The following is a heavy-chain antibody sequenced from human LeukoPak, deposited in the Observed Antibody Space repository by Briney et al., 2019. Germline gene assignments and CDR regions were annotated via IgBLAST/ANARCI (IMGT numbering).Heavy chain of an antibody. CDR3: AKEVLGYFDY. CDR2: CGSGGST. V-gene: IGHV3-23*01. J-gene: IGHJ4*02. D-gene: IGHD7-27*01. CDR1: GFTFRNYA. Sequence: GGSLRLSCAASGFTFRNYAMSWVRQAPGRGLEWVSTCGSGGSTYYAGSVKGRFTISRDNFKNTLYLQMNSLRAEDTAVYYCAKEVLGYFDYWGQGTLVTVSS.